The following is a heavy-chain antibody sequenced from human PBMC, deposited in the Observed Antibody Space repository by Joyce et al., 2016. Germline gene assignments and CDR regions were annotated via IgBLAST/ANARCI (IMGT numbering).Heavy chain of an antibody. CDR1: GYTFTGYY. J-gene: IGHJ4*02. CDR2: INPNTGGT. Sequence: QVQLVQSGAAVKKPGASVKVSCKASGYTFTGYYIHWVRQAPGQGLECMGGINPNTGGTNSAQNFQDRVTMTRDTSISTAYMEMRSLRSDDTAVFYCARGSTVAYDYWGQGTLVTVSS. V-gene: IGHV1-2*02. D-gene: IGHD4-23*01. CDR3: ARGSTVAYDY.